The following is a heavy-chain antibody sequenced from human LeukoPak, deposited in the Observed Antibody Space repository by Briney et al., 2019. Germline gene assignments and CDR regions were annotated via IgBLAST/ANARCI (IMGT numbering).Heavy chain of an antibody. CDR3: AKDLDDSYNWFDP. Sequence: ASSSSGCSTYYAHSVKRRFTISRDNSKNTLYLQMNSLRAEDTAVYYCAKDLDDSYNWFDPWGQGXLV. CDR2: SSSSGCST. D-gene: IGHD2-21*02. J-gene: IGHJ5*02. V-gene: IGHV3-23*01.